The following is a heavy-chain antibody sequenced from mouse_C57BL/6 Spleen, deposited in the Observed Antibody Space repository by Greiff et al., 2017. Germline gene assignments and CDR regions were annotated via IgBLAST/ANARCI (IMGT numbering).Heavy chain of an antibody. J-gene: IGHJ2*01. D-gene: IGHD1-1*01. CDR1: GYAFSSSW. CDR3: ATEYYYRSS. Sequence: VKLMESGPELVKPGASVKISCKASGYAFSSSWMNWVKQRPGQGLEWIGRIYPGDGDTNYNGKFKGKATLTADKSSSTAYMQLSSLTSEDSAVNVCATEYYYRSSWGQGTTLTVSS. CDR2: IYPGDGDT. V-gene: IGHV1-82*01.